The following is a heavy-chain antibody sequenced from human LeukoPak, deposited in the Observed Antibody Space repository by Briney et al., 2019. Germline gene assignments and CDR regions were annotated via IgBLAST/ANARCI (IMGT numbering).Heavy chain of an antibody. CDR2: IYYSGST. CDR1: GGSISSHY. V-gene: IGHV4-59*11. D-gene: IGHD3-3*01. CDR3: ARAKYYDFWSGYYDWFDP. Sequence: PSETLSLTCTVSGGSISSHYWSWLRQPPGKGLEWLGYIYYSGSTNYNPSLKRRVTISVDTSKNQFSLKLSSVTAADTAVYYCARAKYYDFWSGYYDWFDPWGQGTLVTVSS. J-gene: IGHJ5*02.